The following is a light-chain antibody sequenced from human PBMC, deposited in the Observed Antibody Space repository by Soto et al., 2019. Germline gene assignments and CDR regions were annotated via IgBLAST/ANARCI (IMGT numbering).Light chain of an antibody. CDR2: EDN. J-gene: IGLJ3*02. CDR3: CSYAGSSAWL. Sequence: QSALTQPASVSGSPGQSITISCTGTSSDVGRYNLVSWYQQHPGKAPKLMIYEDNRRPSGVSNRFSGSKSDNTASLTISGLQAEDEADYYCCSYAGSSAWLFGGGTQLTVL. CDR1: SSDVGRYNL. V-gene: IGLV2-23*01.